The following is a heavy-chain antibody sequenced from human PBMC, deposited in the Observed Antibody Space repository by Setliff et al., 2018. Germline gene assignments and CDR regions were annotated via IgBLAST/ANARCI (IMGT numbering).Heavy chain of an antibody. J-gene: IGHJ4*02. D-gene: IGHD6-13*01. CDR3: TTAPLAAASTC. CDR2: IKSKTDGGTT. V-gene: IGHV3-15*01. Sequence: PGGSLRLSCAASGFTFSDAWMSWVRQAPGKGLEWVGRIKSKTDGGTTDYAAPVKGRFTISRDDSKNTLYLQMNSLKTEDTAVYYCTTAPLAAASTCWGQGTLVTVSS. CDR1: GFTFSDAW.